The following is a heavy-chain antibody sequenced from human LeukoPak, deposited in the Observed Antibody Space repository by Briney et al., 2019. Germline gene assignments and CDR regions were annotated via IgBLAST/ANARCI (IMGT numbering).Heavy chain of an antibody. CDR3: ARHGDGYNRPLDY. D-gene: IGHD5-24*01. V-gene: IGHV5-51*01. J-gene: IGHJ4*02. Sequence: GESLKISCKGSGYSFTNYWIGWVRQMPGKGLELMGIIYPGDSDTRYNPSFQGQVTISADKSITTAYLQWSSLKASDTAMYYCARHGDGYNRPLDYWGRGTLVTVSS. CDR1: GYSFTNYW. CDR2: IYPGDSDT.